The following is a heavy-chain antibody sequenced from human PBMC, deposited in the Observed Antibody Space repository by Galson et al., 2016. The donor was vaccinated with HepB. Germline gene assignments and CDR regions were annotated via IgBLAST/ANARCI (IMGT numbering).Heavy chain of an antibody. CDR2: ISSSSSYT. J-gene: IGHJ3*01. Sequence: SLRLSCAASGFTFSDYYMSWIRQAPGKGLEWVSWISSSSSYTNNADSVKGRFIISRDNAKNSLYLQMNSLRAEDTAVYYCASYYDKTLDAFDFWGQGTMVTASS. CDR1: GFTFSDYY. CDR3: ASYYDKTLDAFDF. V-gene: IGHV3-11*06. D-gene: IGHD3-22*01.